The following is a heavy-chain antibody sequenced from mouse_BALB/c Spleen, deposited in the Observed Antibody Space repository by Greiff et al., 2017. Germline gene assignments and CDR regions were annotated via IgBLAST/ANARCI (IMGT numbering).Heavy chain of an antibody. D-gene: IGHD3-2*01. Sequence: EVMLVESGPGLVKPSQSLSLTCTVTGYSITSDYAWLWIRQFPGNQLEWMGYISYSGSTSYNPSLKSRISITRDTSKNQFFLQLNSVTTEDTATYYCAIDSSGLPFAYWGQGTLVTVSA. J-gene: IGHJ3*01. CDR2: ISYSGST. CDR1: GYSITSDYA. CDR3: AIDSSGLPFAY. V-gene: IGHV3-2*02.